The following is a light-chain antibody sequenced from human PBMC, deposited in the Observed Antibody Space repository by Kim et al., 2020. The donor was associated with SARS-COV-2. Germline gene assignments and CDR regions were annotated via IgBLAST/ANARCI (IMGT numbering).Light chain of an antibody. J-gene: IGLJ2*01. CDR1: KLGDKY. CDR2: QDS. Sequence: VSVSPGQTASITCSGDKLGDKYACWYQQKPGQSPVLVIYQDSKRPSGIPERFSGSDSGNTATLTISGTQAMDEADYYCQAWDSSVVFGGGTQLTVL. V-gene: IGLV3-1*01. CDR3: QAWDSSVV.